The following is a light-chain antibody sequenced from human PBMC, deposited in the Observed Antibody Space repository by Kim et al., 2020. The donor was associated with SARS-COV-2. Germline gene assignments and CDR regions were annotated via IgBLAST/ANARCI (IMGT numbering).Light chain of an antibody. CDR2: EDN. Sequence: GKTVTISCTRSCGRIASAYVHWYQQRPGSAPTTVIFEDNQRPSGVPARFSASIDSSSNSASLSISGLKTEDEADYYCQSAHRGIQVFGGGTKLTVL. CDR1: CGRIASAY. V-gene: IGLV6-57*03. J-gene: IGLJ3*02. CDR3: QSAHRGIQV.